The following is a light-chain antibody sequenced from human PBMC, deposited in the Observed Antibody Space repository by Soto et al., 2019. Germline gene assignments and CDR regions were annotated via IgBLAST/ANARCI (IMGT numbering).Light chain of an antibody. V-gene: IGKV1-5*03. J-gene: IGKJ1*01. CDR1: QTISSW. CDR3: QQYNSRT. Sequence: DIQMTQSPSTLSGSVGDRVTITCRASQTISSWLAWYQQKPGKAPKLLIYKASTLKSGVPSRFSGSGSGTDFALTITSLQAEDFATYYCQQYNSRTFGQGTKVDIK. CDR2: KAS.